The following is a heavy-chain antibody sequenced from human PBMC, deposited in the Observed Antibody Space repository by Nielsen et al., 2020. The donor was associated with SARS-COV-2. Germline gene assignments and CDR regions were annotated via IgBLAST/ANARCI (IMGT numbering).Heavy chain of an antibody. J-gene: IGHJ6*03. CDR2: INHSGST. D-gene: IGHD2-2*01. CDR3: ARGFYCSSTSCYAPSTFGYMDV. Sequence: SETLSPTCALYGASFSGYSWSWIRQLPGRGLEWIGEINHSGSTNSNPSHKSRVTISLDTSKNQLSLKLCSVTAADTAVYYCARGFYCSSTSCYAPSTFGYMDVWGKGTTVTVSS. CDR1: GASFSGYS. V-gene: IGHV4-34*01.